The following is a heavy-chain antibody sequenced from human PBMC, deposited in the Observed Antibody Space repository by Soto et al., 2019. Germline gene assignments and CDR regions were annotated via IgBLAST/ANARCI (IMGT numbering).Heavy chain of an antibody. V-gene: IGHV3-23*01. D-gene: IGHD2-8*01. Sequence: GGSLRLSCAASGFTFSSYAMSWVRQAPGKGLEWVSLISGSVGGTYYADSVKGRFTISRDNAKNTLYLQVNSLRAEDTAVFYCAKHLNNGSPDYWGQGTLVTVSS. J-gene: IGHJ4*02. CDR2: ISGSVGGT. CDR1: GFTFSSYA. CDR3: AKHLNNGSPDY.